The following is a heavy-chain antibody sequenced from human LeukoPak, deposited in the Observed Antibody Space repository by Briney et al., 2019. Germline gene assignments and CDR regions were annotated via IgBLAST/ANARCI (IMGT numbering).Heavy chain of an antibody. V-gene: IGHV4-34*01. Sequence: SETLSPTCAVYGGSFSGYYWSWIRQPPGNGLEWIGEINHSGSTNYNPSLESRVTISVDTSKNQFSLKLSSVTAADTAVYYCARGEGYYYDSSGSWFDPWGQGTLVTVSS. J-gene: IGHJ5*02. D-gene: IGHD3-22*01. CDR2: INHSGST. CDR1: GGSFSGYY. CDR3: ARGEGYYYDSSGSWFDP.